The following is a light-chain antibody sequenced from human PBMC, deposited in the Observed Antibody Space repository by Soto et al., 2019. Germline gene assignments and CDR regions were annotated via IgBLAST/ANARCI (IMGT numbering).Light chain of an antibody. CDR3: CSYSRSIVV. J-gene: IGLJ2*01. CDR2: EGS. V-gene: IGLV2-23*01. CDR1: SNDVGSYSL. Sequence: QSALTQPASVSGSPGQSITISCTGTSNDVGSYSLVSWYQQHPGKAPKLMIFEGSKRPSGVSNRFSGSKSGNTASLTISGLQAEDEADYYCCSYSRSIVVFGGGTRSPS.